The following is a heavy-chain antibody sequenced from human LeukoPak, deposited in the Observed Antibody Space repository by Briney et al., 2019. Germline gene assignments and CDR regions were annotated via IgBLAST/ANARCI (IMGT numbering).Heavy chain of an antibody. J-gene: IGHJ4*02. Sequence: GGSLRLSCAASGFTFSDHYMDWVRQAPGKRPKWVGRIRDKANSYTTEYAASVKGRFTISRDDSKNSLYLQMNSLKTEDTAVYYCARGGSSSSWYPFDYWGQGTLVTVSS. CDR2: IRDKANSYTT. CDR3: ARGGSSSSWYPFDY. V-gene: IGHV3-72*01. CDR1: GFTFSDHY. D-gene: IGHD6-13*01.